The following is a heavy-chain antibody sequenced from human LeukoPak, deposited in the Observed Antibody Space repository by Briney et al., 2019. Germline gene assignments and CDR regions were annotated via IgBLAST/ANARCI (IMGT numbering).Heavy chain of an antibody. D-gene: IGHD5-18*01. V-gene: IGHV1-46*01. J-gene: IGHJ4*02. CDR2: IHPSGSST. CDR3: ARMDMDIAMVTNYLDH. Sequence: ASVKISCKASGYTFTRHYMHWVRQAPGQGLEWMGVIHPSGSSTNYARKFQGRVTMTKDTSTSTVYIELNSLRSEDTAVYYCARMDMDIAMVTNYLDHWGQGTLVTVSS. CDR1: GYTFTRHY.